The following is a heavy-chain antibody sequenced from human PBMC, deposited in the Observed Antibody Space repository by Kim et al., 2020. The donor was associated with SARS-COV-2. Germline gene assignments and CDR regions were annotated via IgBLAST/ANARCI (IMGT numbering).Heavy chain of an antibody. J-gene: IGHJ6*02. CDR2: ISYDGSNK. Sequence: GGSLRLSCAASGFTFSSYAMHWVRQAPGKGLEWVAAISYDGSNKYYADSVKGRFTISRDNSKNTLYLQMNSLRAEDTAVYYCARVPFIGSSWYRGYYYYGMDVWGQGTTVTVSS. D-gene: IGHD6-13*01. V-gene: IGHV3-30*04. CDR1: GFTFSSYA. CDR3: ARVPFIGSSWYRGYYYYGMDV.